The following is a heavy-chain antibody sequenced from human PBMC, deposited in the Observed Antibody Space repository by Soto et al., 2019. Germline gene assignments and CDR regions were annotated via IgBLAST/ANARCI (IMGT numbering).Heavy chain of an antibody. CDR1: DDSISSYF. CDR3: ARPRRVGATSPFDY. V-gene: IGHV4-59*08. J-gene: IGHJ4*02. Sequence: SETMSLTCTVSDDSISSYFWTWIRQHPGKGLEWIGYVYYTGSTNYNPSLKSRVTISLDTSRNQFSLKLSSVTAADTAVYYCARPRRVGATSPFDYWGQGTLVTVSS. D-gene: IGHD1-26*01. CDR2: VYYTGST.